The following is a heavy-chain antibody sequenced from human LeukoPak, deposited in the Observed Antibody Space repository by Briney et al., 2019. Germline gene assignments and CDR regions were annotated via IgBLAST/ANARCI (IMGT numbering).Heavy chain of an antibody. CDR2: ISYDGSNK. D-gene: IGHD2-15*01. CDR1: GFTFSSYA. Sequence: GGSLRLSCAASGFTFSSYAMHWVRQAPGKGLEWVAVISYDGSNKYYADSVKGRFTISRDNSKNTLYLQMNSLRAEDTAVYYCARDFGYCSGGSCYSKFAFDIWGQGTMVTVSS. V-gene: IGHV3-30*04. J-gene: IGHJ3*02. CDR3: ARDFGYCSGGSCYSKFAFDI.